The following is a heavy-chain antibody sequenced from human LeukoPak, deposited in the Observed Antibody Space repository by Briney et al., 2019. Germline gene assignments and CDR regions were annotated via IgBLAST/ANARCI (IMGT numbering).Heavy chain of an antibody. D-gene: IGHD2-15*01. CDR3: ARTPYCSGGSCYSGYFDY. CDR2: IIPIFGTA. CDR1: GGTFSSYA. J-gene: IGHJ4*02. Sequence: SVKVSCKASGGTFSSYAISWVRQAPGQGLEWMGGIIPIFGTANYAQKFQGRVTITADKSTSTAYMELSSPRSEDTAVYYCARTPYCSGGSCYSGYFDYWGQGTLVTVSS. V-gene: IGHV1-69*06.